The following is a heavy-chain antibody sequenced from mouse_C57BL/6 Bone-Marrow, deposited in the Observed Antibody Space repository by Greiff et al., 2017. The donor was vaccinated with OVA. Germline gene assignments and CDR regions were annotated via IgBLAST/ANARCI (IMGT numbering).Heavy chain of an antibody. Sequence: EVQLQQSGPVLARPGASVKMSCKTSGYTFTSYWMHWVKQRPGQGLEWIGAIYPGNSDTSYNQKFKGKAKLTAVTSASPAYMELSSLTNEDSAVYYCTRSGDVYHKYFDVWGTGTTVTVSS. J-gene: IGHJ1*03. CDR2: IYPGNSDT. V-gene: IGHV1-5*01. CDR1: GYTFTSYW. CDR3: TRSGDVYHKYFDV. D-gene: IGHD6-1*01.